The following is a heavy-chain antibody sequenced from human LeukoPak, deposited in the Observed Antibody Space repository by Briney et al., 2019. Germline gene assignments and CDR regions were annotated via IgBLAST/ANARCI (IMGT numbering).Heavy chain of an antibody. Sequence: SETLSLTCTVSGGSISSSSYYWGWIRQPPGKGLEWIGSIYYGGSTYYNPSLKSRVTISVDTSKNQFSLKLSSVTAADTAVYYCARDEWVVPAAIPDWFDPWGQGTLVTVSS. CDR1: GGSISSSSYY. CDR2: IYYGGST. CDR3: ARDEWVVPAAIPDWFDP. J-gene: IGHJ5*02. D-gene: IGHD2-2*02. V-gene: IGHV4-39*07.